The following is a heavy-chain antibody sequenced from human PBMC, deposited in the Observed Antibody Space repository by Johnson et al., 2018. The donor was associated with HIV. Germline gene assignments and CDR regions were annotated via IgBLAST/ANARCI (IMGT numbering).Heavy chain of an antibody. D-gene: IGHD2-21*02. Sequence: QVQLVESGGGLFQPGGSLRLSCAASGFTFSSYGMHWVRQAPGKGLEWVAVISHDGSDKNYADSVKGRLTISRDNSKNTLFLQMNILRVEDTAVYYCARDRTLTAYDAFDIWGQGTLVTVSS. CDR2: ISHDGSDK. J-gene: IGHJ3*02. CDR1: GFTFSSYG. CDR3: ARDRTLTAYDAFDI. V-gene: IGHV3-30*03.